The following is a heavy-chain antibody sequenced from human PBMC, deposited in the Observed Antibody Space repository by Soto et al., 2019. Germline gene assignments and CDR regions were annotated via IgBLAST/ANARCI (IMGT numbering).Heavy chain of an antibody. Sequence: QVQWVQSGAEVKKPGASVKVSCKTSGYIFSNYGISWVRQAPGQGLEWMGWINVYNGNPNYARKLQGRVTLTTDTPTSTAYMELRSLRSDDTAVYYCARDGDAAIPTDYWGQGTLVTVSS. CDR1: GYIFSNYG. V-gene: IGHV1-18*01. D-gene: IGHD5-18*01. CDR2: INVYNGNP. CDR3: ARDGDAAIPTDY. J-gene: IGHJ4*02.